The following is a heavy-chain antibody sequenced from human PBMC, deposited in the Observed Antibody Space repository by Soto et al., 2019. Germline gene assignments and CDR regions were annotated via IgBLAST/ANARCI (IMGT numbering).Heavy chain of an antibody. CDR1: GFTFSNYG. CDR3: ARDPGYWSSTSCHDYNWFDP. D-gene: IGHD2-2*01. Sequence: GGSLRLSCAASGFTFSNYGVHWVRQAPGKGLEWVAVIWYDGSNKYYADSVKGRFTISRDNSNNTLYLQMNSLRAEDTAVYFCARDPGYWSSTSCHDYNWFDPWGQGTLVTVSS. V-gene: IGHV3-33*01. J-gene: IGHJ5*02. CDR2: IWYDGSNK.